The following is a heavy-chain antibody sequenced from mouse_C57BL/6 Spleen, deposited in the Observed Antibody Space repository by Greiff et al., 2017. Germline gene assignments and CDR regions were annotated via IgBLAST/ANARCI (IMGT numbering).Heavy chain of an antibody. V-gene: IGHV1-50*01. J-gene: IGHJ2*01. D-gene: IGHD6-1*01. CDR1: GYTFTSYW. CDR2: IDPSDSYT. Sequence: QVQLQQPGAELVKPGASVKLSCKASGYTFTSYWMQWVKQRPGQGLEWIGEIDPSDSYTNYNQKFKGKATLTVDTSSSTAYMQLSSLTSEDSAVYYCARSIPNLFDYWGQCATLAVSS. CDR3: ARSIPNLFDY.